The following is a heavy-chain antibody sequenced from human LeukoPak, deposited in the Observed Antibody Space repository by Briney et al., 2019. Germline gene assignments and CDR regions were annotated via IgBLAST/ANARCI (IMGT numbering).Heavy chain of an antibody. CDR1: VYSISSGYY. J-gene: IGHJ4*02. CDR3: ARDSTSSASYYDY. Sequence: SETLSLTCTVSVYSISSGYYWGWIRQPPGKGLEGIGSIYHSGSTYYNPSLKSRVTISVDTSKNQLSLRLSSVTAADTAIYYCARDSTSSASYYDYWGQGALVTV. D-gene: IGHD3-22*01. CDR2: IYHSGST. V-gene: IGHV4-38-2*02.